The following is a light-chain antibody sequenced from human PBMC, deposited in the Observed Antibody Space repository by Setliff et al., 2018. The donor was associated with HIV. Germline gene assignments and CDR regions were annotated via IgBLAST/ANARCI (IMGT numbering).Light chain of an antibody. Sequence: QSALTQPASVSGSPGQSITISCTGTSSDVGGYNYVSWYQQHPGKAPKLMIYDVSKRPSGVSNRFSGSKSGNTASLTISGLQAEYEADYYCCSYAGSSALYVFGAGTKVTVL. J-gene: IGLJ1*01. CDR2: DVS. CDR3: CSYAGSSALYV. V-gene: IGLV2-23*02. CDR1: SSDVGGYNY.